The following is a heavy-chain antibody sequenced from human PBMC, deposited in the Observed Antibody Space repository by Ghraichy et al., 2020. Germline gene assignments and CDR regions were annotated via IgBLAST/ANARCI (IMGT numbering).Heavy chain of an antibody. Sequence: SETLSLTCTVSGGSISSYYWSWIRQPPGKGLEWIGTNYNPSLKSRVTISLDTSKNQFSLKLSSVTAADTAVYYCARARGSSGYYAFFDYWGQGTLVTVSS. CDR1: GGSISSYY. V-gene: IGHV4-4*09. CDR3: ARARGSSGYYAFFDY. J-gene: IGHJ4*02. D-gene: IGHD3-22*01.